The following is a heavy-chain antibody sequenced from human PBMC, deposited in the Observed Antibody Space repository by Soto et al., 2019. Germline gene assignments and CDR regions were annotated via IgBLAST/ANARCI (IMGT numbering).Heavy chain of an antibody. J-gene: IGHJ4*02. D-gene: IGHD3-22*01. CDR1: GVTFSSYA. Sequence: QVQLVQSGAEVKKPGASVKVSCKASGVTFSSYAISWVRQAPGQGLEWMGGIIHIFGTANYGQKFQGRVTITAGESTSTAYMGLSRLGSEDTAVYYCAREPPPNYDYSSCDSVGLNSWGQGTLVTVS. V-gene: IGHV1-69*01. CDR3: AREPPPNYDYSSCDSVGLNS. CDR2: IIHIFGTA.